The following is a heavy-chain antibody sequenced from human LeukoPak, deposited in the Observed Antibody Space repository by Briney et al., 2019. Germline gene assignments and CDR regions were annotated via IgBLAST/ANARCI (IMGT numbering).Heavy chain of an antibody. CDR1: GFTFSSIY. CDR3: AGDTHSSSWYDH. V-gene: IGHV3-53*01. CDR2: IYSDGNT. J-gene: IGHJ5*02. D-gene: IGHD6-19*01. Sequence: PGGSLRLSCAVSGFTFSSIYMSWVRQAPGKGLKWVSFIYSDGNTYYGDSVKGRFTLSRDSSRNTLYLQMNSLTVDDTAVYYCAGDTHSSSWYDHWGQGTLVTVSS.